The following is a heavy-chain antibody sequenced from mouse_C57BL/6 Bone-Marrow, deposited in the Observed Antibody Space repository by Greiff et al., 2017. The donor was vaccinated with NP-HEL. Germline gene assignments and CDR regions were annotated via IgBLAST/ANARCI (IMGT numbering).Heavy chain of an antibody. D-gene: IGHD2-3*01. CDR3: ARDAPDGYYVYFDY. J-gene: IGHJ2*01. V-gene: IGHV7-1*01. CDR2: SRNKANDYTT. Sequence: EVQVVESGGGLVQSGRSLRLSCATSGFTFSDFYMEWVRQAPGKGLEWIAASRNKANDYTTEYSASVKGRFLVSRDTSQSILYLQMNALRAEDTAIYYCARDAPDGYYVYFDYGGQGTTLTVSS. CDR1: GFTFSDFY.